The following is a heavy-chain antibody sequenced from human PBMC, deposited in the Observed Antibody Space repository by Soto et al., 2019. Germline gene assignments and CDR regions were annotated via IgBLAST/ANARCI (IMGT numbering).Heavy chain of an antibody. CDR2: INPNSGGT. V-gene: IGHV1-2*02. CDR1: GYTVTGYY. CDR3: AREKSGDFWSGYLYYYGMDV. J-gene: IGHJ6*02. Sequence: GASVKVSCKASGYTVTGYYMHWVQQAPGEGLEGMGWINPNSGGTNYAQKFQGRVTMNSDTSLRTAYMELSGMRSDDTAVYYCAREKSGDFWSGYLYYYGMDVWGQGTTVTVSS. D-gene: IGHD3-3*01.